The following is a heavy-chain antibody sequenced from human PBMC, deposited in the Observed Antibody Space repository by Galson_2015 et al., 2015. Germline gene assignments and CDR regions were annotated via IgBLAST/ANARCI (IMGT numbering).Heavy chain of an antibody. CDR3: ARQWGIWFGELYHSFDI. CDR1: GGSFSCYY. V-gene: IGHV4-34*01. CDR2: INHSGST. D-gene: IGHD3-10*01. J-gene: IGHJ3*02. Sequence: SESLSLTCAVYGGSFSCYYWSWIRQPPGKGLEWIVEINHSGSTNYNPSLKSRVTISVDTSKNQFSLKLSSVTAAYTAVYYCARQWGIWFGELYHSFDIWGQGTMVTVSS.